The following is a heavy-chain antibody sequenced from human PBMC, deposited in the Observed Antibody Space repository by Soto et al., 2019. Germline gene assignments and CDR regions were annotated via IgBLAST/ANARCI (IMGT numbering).Heavy chain of an antibody. CDR2: IVPLFRTT. CDR1: GGTFSSYA. V-gene: IGHV1-69*06. J-gene: IGHJ6*02. D-gene: IGHD6-13*01. Sequence: AAVKVSCKTCGGTFSSYAINWVRQAPGQGLEWMGGIVPLFRTTNYAQKFQGRVTITADTSTYTVYMELSELRSGDTAVYYCARGGYSSTWSNLLDRSGLDVWGQGTTVTVSS. CDR3: ARGGYSSTWSNLLDRSGLDV.